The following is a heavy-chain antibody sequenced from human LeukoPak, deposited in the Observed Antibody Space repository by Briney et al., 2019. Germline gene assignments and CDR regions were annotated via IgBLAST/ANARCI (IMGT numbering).Heavy chain of an antibody. D-gene: IGHD3-22*01. J-gene: IGHJ3*02. CDR3: AKGYGPYYYDSSLDI. CDR1: EFTFSNYD. CDR2: ISYDGSNK. Sequence: PGRSLRLSCAASEFTFSNYDMHGVRQAPGKGREGVAVISYDGSNKYYVDSVKGRFTISRDNSKNTLYLQMNSLRAEDMAVYYCAKGYGPYYYDSSLDIWGQGTMVTVSS. V-gene: IGHV3-30*18.